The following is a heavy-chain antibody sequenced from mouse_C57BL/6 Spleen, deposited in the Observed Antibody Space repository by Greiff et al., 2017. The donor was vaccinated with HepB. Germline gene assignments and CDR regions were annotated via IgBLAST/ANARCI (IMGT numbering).Heavy chain of an antibody. CDR3: ARAGYYGSNYFDY. Sequence: EVQVVESGGGLVKPGGSLKLSCAASGFTFSSYAMSWVRQTPEKRLEWVATISDGGSYTYYPDNVKGRFTISRDNAKNNLYLQMSHLKSEDTAMYYCARAGYYGSNYFDYWGQGTTLTVSS. CDR1: GFTFSSYA. CDR2: ISDGGSYT. V-gene: IGHV5-4*01. D-gene: IGHD1-1*01. J-gene: IGHJ2*01.